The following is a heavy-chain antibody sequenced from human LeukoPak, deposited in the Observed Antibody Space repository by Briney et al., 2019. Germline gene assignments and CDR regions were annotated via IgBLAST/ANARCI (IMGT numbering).Heavy chain of an antibody. D-gene: IGHD6-19*01. V-gene: IGHV4-39*01. CDR1: GGSVSDSRYY. Sequence: SETLSLTCTVSGGSVSDSRYYWGSIRQPPGKGLEWIGNMYYSGSANYNPSLRSRVTISIDTSKNQFSLKLSSVTAADTAVYYCARQSSYSSGWYFDYWGQGTLVTVSS. CDR3: ARQSSYSSGWYFDY. CDR2: MYYSGSA. J-gene: IGHJ4*02.